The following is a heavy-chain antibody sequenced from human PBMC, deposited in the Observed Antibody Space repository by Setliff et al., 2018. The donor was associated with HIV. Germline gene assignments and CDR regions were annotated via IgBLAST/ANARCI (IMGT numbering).Heavy chain of an antibody. CDR3: ARQWPYYYYMDV. Sequence: PSETLSLTCTVSGGSISSSSYYWGWIRQPPGKGLEWIGSIYYSGSTYYNPSLKSRVTISVDTSKNQFSLTLSSVTAADTAVCYCARQWPYYYYMDVWGKGTTVTVSS. CDR2: IYYSGST. CDR1: GGSISSSSYY. J-gene: IGHJ6*03. D-gene: IGHD5-12*01. V-gene: IGHV4-39*01.